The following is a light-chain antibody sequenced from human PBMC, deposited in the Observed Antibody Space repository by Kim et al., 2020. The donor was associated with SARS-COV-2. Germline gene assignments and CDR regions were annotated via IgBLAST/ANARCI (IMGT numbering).Light chain of an antibody. CDR1: QSIGRW. V-gene: IGKV1-5*03. J-gene: IGKJ2*01. CDR3: QQYNSPYT. CDR2: KAS. Sequence: DIQMTQSPSTLSASVGDRVTITCRASQSIGRWLAWYQQKPGKAPKVLIYKASSLESGVPSRFSGSGSGTEYTLTISSLQPDDFATYYCQQYNSPYTFGQGTKLEI.